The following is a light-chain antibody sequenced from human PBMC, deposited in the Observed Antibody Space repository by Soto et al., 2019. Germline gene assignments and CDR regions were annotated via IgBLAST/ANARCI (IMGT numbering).Light chain of an antibody. CDR3: SAWDDSLSGWV. V-gene: IGLV1-47*02. CDR2: SNN. Sequence: QLVLPQPPSASGTPGQRVTIFCSGSSSNIGSNYVYWYQQLPGTAPKVLIYSNNQRPSGVPDRFSGSKSDTSASLAIIGLRSEDEADYYCSAWDDSLSGWVFGGGTKLTVL. CDR1: SSNIGSNY. J-gene: IGLJ3*02.